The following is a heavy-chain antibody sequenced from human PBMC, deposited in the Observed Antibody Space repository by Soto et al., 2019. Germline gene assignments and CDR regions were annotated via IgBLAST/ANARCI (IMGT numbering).Heavy chain of an antibody. CDR1: GFTFSSYA. CDR2: ISYDGSNK. Sequence: GSLRLSCAASGFTFSSYAMHWVRQAPGKGLEWVAVISYDGSNKYYADSVKGRFTISRDNSKNTLYLQMNSLRAEDTAVYYCARDGLTTVTTFDYWAREPWSPSPQ. J-gene: IGHJ4*02. CDR3: ARDGLTTVTTFDY. D-gene: IGHD4-4*01. V-gene: IGHV3-30-3*01.